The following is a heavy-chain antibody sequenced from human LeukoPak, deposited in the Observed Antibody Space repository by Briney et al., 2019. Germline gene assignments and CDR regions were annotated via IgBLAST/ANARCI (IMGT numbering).Heavy chain of an antibody. CDR1: GFTFSSYG. CDR3: ARDMAYALAAFHI. CDR2: IKQDGSEK. D-gene: IGHD2-8*01. V-gene: IGHV3-7*03. J-gene: IGHJ3*02. Sequence: GGSLRLACAASGFTFSSYGMHWVRQAPGKGLEWVANIKQDGSEKYYVDSVKGRFTISRDNAKNSLYLQMNSLRAEDTALYYCARDMAYALAAFHIWGQGTMVTVSS.